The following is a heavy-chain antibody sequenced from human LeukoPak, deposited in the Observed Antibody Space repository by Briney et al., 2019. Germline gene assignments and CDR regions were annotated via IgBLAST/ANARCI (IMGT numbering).Heavy chain of an antibody. Sequence: GASVKVSCKASGYTFTGYYMHWVRQAPGQGLEWMGWINPNSGGTNYAQKFQGRVTMTRDTSISTAYMELSRLRSDDTAVYYCARVQRVATVVTYYFDYWGQGTLVTVSS. CDR1: GYTFTGYY. J-gene: IGHJ4*02. V-gene: IGHV1-2*02. CDR3: ARVQRVATVVTYYFDY. D-gene: IGHD4-23*01. CDR2: INPNSGGT.